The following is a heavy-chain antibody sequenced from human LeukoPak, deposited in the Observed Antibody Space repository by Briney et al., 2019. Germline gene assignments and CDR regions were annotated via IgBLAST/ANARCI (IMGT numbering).Heavy chain of an antibody. V-gene: IGHV3-30-3*01. CDR2: ISYDGSSE. J-gene: IGHJ4*02. D-gene: IGHD3-10*01. CDR1: GFTFSSYT. CDR3: AKAEYYGSGSYHFDY. Sequence: PGGSLRLSCAASGFTFSSYTMHWVRQAPGRGLEWVAVISYDGSSEYYADSAKGRFTIFRDNSKNTLYLQMNSLRAEDTAVYYCAKAEYYGSGSYHFDYWGQGTLVTVSS.